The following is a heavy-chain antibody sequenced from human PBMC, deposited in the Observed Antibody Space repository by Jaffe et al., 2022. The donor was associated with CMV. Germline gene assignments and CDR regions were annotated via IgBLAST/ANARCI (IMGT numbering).Heavy chain of an antibody. V-gene: IGHV4-59*01. D-gene: IGHD4-17*01. CDR2: IYYSGST. Sequence: QVQLQESGPGLVKPSETLSLTCTVSGGSISSYYWSWIRQPPGKGLEWIGYIYYSGSTNYNPSLKSRVTISVDTSKNQFSLKLSSVTAADTAVYYCARDYGENYGEHDAFDIWGQGTMVTVSS. CDR1: GGSISSYY. CDR3: ARDYGENYGEHDAFDI. J-gene: IGHJ3*02.